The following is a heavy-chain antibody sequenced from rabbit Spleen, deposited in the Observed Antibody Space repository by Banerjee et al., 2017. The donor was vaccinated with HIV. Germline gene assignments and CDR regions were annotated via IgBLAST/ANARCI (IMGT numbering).Heavy chain of an antibody. V-gene: IGHV1S40*01. J-gene: IGHJ6*01. Sequence: QSLEESGGGLVKPGASLTLTCTASGVTISGIYWICWVRQAPGKGLEWIACIYSGSNGGTYYASWAKGRFTVSKTSSTTVTLQMTRLTAADTATYFCARNGGSYYLPFGMDLWGQGTLVTVS. CDR1: GVTISGIYW. D-gene: IGHD8-1*01. CDR3: ARNGGSYYLPFGMDL. CDR2: IYSGSNGGT.